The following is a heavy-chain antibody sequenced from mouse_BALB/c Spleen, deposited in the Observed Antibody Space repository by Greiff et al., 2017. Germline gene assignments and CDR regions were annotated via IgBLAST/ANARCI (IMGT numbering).Heavy chain of an antibody. Sequence: EVMLVESGGGLVKPGGSLKLSCAASGFTFSSYAMSWVRQTPEKRLEWVASISSGGSTYYPDSVKGRFTISRDNARNILYLQMSSLRSEDTAMYYCARASGTFDYWGQGTTLTVSS. D-gene: IGHD4-1*01. CDR3: ARASGTFDY. V-gene: IGHV5-6-5*01. CDR2: ISSGGST. J-gene: IGHJ2*01. CDR1: GFTFSSYA.